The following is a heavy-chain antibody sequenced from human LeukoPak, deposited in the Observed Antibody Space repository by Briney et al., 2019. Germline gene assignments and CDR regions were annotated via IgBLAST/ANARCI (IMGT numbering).Heavy chain of an antibody. CDR1: GFTFNNYG. CDR2: IWYDGSNK. J-gene: IGHJ6*03. V-gene: IGHV3-33*06. CDR3: AKEAGNSGSYYYYYMDV. D-gene: IGHD1-26*01. Sequence: GGSLRLSCAASGFTFNNYGMHWVRQAPGKGLEWMAVIWYDGSNKYYADSVKGRFTISRDNSKNTLYLQMNSLRAEDTAVYYCAKEAGNSGSYYYYYMDVWGKGTTITVSS.